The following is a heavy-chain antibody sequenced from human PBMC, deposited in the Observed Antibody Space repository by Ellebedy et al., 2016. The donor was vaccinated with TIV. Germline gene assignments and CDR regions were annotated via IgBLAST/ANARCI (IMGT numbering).Heavy chain of an antibody. CDR2: IHHSGNS. V-gene: IGHV4-59*01. J-gene: IGHJ6*02. CDR1: GGSFNNYY. Sequence: MPSETLSLTCSVSGGSFNNYYWAWIRQPPGQGLEWIGDIHHSGNSLIHPSLKSRVTLSLDTSKSQFSLNLRSVTAAYTATYYCARDLGRYGMDVWGQGTTVTVSS. CDR3: ARDLGRYGMDV.